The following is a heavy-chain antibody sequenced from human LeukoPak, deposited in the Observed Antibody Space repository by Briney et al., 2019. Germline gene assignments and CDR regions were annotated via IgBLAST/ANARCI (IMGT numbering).Heavy chain of an antibody. CDR1: GGSLSGYY. Sequence: PSETLSLTCAVYGGSLSGYYWSWIRQPPGKGLEWIGQISRRGNTNYNPSLKSRVTISVDTSKNQLSLKLSTVTAADTALYYCARHGEYYFDYWGQGTLVTVSS. CDR2: ISRRGNT. J-gene: IGHJ4*02. V-gene: IGHV4-34*01. D-gene: IGHD3-10*01. CDR3: ARHGEYYFDY.